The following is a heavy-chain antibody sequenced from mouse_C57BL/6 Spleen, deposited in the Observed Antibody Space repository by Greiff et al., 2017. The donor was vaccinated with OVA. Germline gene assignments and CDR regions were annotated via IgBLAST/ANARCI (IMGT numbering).Heavy chain of an antibody. CDR2: IYPSDSET. V-gene: IGHV1-61*01. Sequence: QVQLQQPGAELVRPGSSVKLSCKASGYTFTSYWMDWVKQRPGQGLEWIGNIYPSDSETHYNQKFKDKATLTVDKSSSTAYMQLSSLTSEDSAVYYCARNDYDEAYWGQGTLVTVSA. CDR3: ARNDYDEAY. J-gene: IGHJ3*01. CDR1: GYTFTSYW. D-gene: IGHD2-4*01.